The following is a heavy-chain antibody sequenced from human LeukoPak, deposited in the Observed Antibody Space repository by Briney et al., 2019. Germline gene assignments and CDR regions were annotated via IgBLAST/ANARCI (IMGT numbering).Heavy chain of an antibody. D-gene: IGHD3-22*01. CDR1: GGSISSGGYY. Sequence: SETLSLTCTVSGGSISSGGYYWSWLRQHPGEGLEWIGYIYYSGSTYYNPSLKSRVTISVDTSKNQFSLKLSSVTAADTAVYYCARERRANYYDSSGLNYYFDYWGQGTLVTVSS. J-gene: IGHJ4*02. V-gene: IGHV4-31*03. CDR2: IYYSGST. CDR3: ARERRANYYDSSGLNYYFDY.